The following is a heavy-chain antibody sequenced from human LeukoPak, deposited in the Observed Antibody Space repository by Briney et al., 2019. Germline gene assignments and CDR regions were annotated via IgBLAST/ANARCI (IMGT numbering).Heavy chain of an antibody. V-gene: IGHV4-59*01. Sequence: PSETLSLTCTVSGRSISIYYWSWIRQPPGKGLEWIGYIYYSGSTNFNPSLKSRVTISVDTSKNQFSLKLSSVTAADTAVYYCARHQIFGVVTTFDSWGQRNLVTVSS. CDR3: ARHQIFGVVTTFDS. CDR1: GRSISIYY. CDR2: IYYSGST. D-gene: IGHD3-3*01. J-gene: IGHJ4*02.